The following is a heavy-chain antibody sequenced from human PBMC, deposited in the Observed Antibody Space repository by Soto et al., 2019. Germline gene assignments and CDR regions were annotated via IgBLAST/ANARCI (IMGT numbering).Heavy chain of an antibody. J-gene: IGHJ4*02. CDR3: ARGGCSSTSCEFDY. CDR1: GFTFSSDS. V-gene: IGHV3-21*01. Sequence: GSLRLSCAASGFTFSSDSMNWVRPAPGKGLEWVSSISSSSSYIYYADSVKGRFTISRDNAKNSLHLQMNSLRAEDTAVYYCARGGCSSTSCEFDYWGQGTLVTVSS. D-gene: IGHD2-2*01. CDR2: ISSSSSYI.